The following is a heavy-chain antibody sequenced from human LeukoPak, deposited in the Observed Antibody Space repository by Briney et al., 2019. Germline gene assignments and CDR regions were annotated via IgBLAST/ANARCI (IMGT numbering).Heavy chain of an antibody. CDR1: GGSFSGYY. V-gene: IGHV4-34*01. Sequence: SETLSPTCAVYGGSFSGYYWSWIRQPPGKGLEWIGEINHSGTTKYNPSLKSRVTISVDTSKNQFSLKLSSVTAADTAVYYCAFLVVPAPIDYMDVWDKGTTVTVSS. J-gene: IGHJ6*03. D-gene: IGHD2-2*01. CDR2: INHSGTT. CDR3: AFLVVPAPIDYMDV.